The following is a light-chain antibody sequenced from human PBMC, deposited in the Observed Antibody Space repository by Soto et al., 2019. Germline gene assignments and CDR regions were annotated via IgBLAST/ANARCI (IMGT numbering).Light chain of an antibody. CDR3: QQYNTYPWT. CDR1: QSISSW. J-gene: IGKJ1*01. CDR2: DAS. V-gene: IGKV1-5*01. Sequence: DIQMTQSPATLSASVGDRVPITCRASQSISSWLAWYQQKPGKVPKLLIDDASSLESGVPSRFSGSGSGTEFTLTISSLQPDDFATYYCQQYNTYPWTFGQGTKVEIK.